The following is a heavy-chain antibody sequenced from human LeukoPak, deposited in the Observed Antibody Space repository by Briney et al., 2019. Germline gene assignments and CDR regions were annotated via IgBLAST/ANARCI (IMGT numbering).Heavy chain of an antibody. D-gene: IGHD3-3*01. CDR3: ARGRGDFWSGYYYYYYYGMDV. CDR1: GGSFSGCY. J-gene: IGHJ6*02. CDR2: INHSGST. Sequence: PSETLSLTCAVYGGSFSGCYWSWIRQPPGKGLEWIGEINHSGSTNYNPSLKSRVTISVDTSKNQFSLKLSSVTAADTAVYYCARGRGDFWSGYYYYYYYGMDVWGQGTTVTVSS. V-gene: IGHV4-34*01.